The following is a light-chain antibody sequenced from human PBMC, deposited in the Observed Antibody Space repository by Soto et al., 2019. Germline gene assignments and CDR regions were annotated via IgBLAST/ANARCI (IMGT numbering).Light chain of an antibody. V-gene: IGKV3-15*01. CDR2: DTS. Sequence: EIVMTQSPVTVSASPGERATLSCRASQSVGRRLAWYQQKPGQAPRLLIYDTSTRAFGIPARFSGTGSGTEFTLTISSLQSEDFAVYYCQQYNNWPPITFGGGTKVAIK. CDR3: QQYNNWPPIT. CDR1: QSVGRR. J-gene: IGKJ4*01.